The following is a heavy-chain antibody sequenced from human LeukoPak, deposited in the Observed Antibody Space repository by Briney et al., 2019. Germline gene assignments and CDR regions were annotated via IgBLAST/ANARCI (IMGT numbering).Heavy chain of an antibody. V-gene: IGHV1-2*02. D-gene: IGHD4-23*01. J-gene: IGHJ4*02. CDR3: ATEQAYGGNSSYFDY. CDR2: INPNSGGT. Sequence: ASVKVSCKASGYTFTGYYMHWVRQAPGQGLEWMGWINPNSGGTNYAQKLQGRVTMTTDTSTSTAYMELRSLRSDDTAVYYCATEQAYGGNSSYFDYWGQGTLVTVSS. CDR1: GYTFTGYY.